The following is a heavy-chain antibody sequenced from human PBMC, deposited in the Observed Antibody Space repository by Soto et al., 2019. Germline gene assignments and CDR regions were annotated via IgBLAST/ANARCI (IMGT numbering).Heavy chain of an antibody. D-gene: IGHD1-26*01. CDR2: IYYSGST. CDR3: ARHSGSYSPFDY. CDR1: GGSVSSGSYY. J-gene: IGHJ4*02. V-gene: IGHV4-61*01. Sequence: SETLSLTCTVSGGSVSSGSYYWSWIRQPPGKGLEWIGYIYYSGSTNYNPSLKSRVTISVDTSKNQFSLKLSSVTAADTAVYYCARHSGSYSPFDYWGQGTLVTVSS.